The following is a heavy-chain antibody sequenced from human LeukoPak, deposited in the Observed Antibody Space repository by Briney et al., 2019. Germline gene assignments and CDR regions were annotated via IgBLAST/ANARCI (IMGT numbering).Heavy chain of an antibody. CDR1: GGSISSSSYY. D-gene: IGHD2-21*01. CDR3: ARHSPTLFPFDP. V-gene: IGHV4-39*01. CDR2: IYYSGST. Sequence: PSETLSPTCTVSGGSISSSSYYWGWIRQPPGKGLEWIGSIYYSGSTYYNPSLKSRVTISVDTSKNQFSLKLSSVTAADTAVYYCARHSPTLFPFDPWGQGTLVTVSS. J-gene: IGHJ5*02.